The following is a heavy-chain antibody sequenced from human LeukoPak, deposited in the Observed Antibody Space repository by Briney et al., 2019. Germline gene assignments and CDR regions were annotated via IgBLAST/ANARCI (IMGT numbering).Heavy chain of an antibody. Sequence: GGSLRLSCAASGFTFSSYGMFWVRQAPGKGLEWVAVISYDGINKYYADSVKGRFTISRDNSKNTLYLQMNSLRAEDTAVYYCAKRPGSIFDYWGQGTLVTVSS. CDR1: GFTFSSYG. D-gene: IGHD3-10*01. CDR2: ISYDGINK. J-gene: IGHJ4*02. V-gene: IGHV3-30*18. CDR3: AKRPGSIFDY.